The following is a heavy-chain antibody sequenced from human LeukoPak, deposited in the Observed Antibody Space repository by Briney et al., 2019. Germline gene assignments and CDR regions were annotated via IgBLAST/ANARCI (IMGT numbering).Heavy chain of an antibody. J-gene: IGHJ6*02. CDR3: ARDRSRYDILTGHKDPYYYYGMDV. CDR2: IYHSGST. V-gene: IGHV4-4*02. D-gene: IGHD3-9*01. Sequence: SGTLSLTCAVSGGSISSSNWWSWVRQPPGKGLEWIGEIYHSGSTNYNPSLKSRVTISVDKSKNQFSLKLSSVTAADTAVYYCARDRSRYDILTGHKDPYYYYGMDVWGQGTTVTVSS. CDR1: GGSISSSNW.